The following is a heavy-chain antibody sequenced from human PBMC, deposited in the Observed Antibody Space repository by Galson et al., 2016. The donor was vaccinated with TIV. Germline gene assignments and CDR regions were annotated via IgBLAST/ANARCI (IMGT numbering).Heavy chain of an antibody. CDR3: ASDRNTAFDTYHYYYGMDV. CDR2: IIPLFRTT. D-gene: IGHD5-18*01. CDR1: GGTFSSYV. Sequence: SVKVSCKASGGTFSSYVFSWVRLAPGQGLEWMGGIIPLFRTTNYAQKFQGRVTITADESTNTAYMELNSLRSGDTAVYYCASDRNTAFDTYHYYYGMDVWGQGTTVTVSS. J-gene: IGHJ6*02. V-gene: IGHV1-69*13.